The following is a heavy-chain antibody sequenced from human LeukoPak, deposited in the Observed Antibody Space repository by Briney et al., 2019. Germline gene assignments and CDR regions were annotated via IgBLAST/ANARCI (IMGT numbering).Heavy chain of an antibody. Sequence: RSGGSLRLSCAASGFTFSNYGMLWVRQAPGKGLEWVAFIRYDGSNKYYADSVKGRFTISRDNSKNTLYLQMNSLRAEDTAVYYCAKDFRVAMAPAYFDYWGQGTLVTVSS. D-gene: IGHD5-18*01. V-gene: IGHV3-30*02. CDR3: AKDFRVAMAPAYFDY. J-gene: IGHJ4*02. CDR2: IRYDGSNK. CDR1: GFTFSNYG.